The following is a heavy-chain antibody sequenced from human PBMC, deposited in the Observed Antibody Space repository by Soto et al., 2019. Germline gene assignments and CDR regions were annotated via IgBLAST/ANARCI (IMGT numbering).Heavy chain of an antibody. CDR2: ISGSGGST. J-gene: IGHJ6*02. Sequence: GGSLRLSCAASGFTFSSYAMSWVRQAPGKGLEWVSAISGSGGSTYYADSVKGRFTISRDNSKNTLYLQMNSLRAEDTVVYYCAKGSAQYYYDSSGYYYYYYGMDVWGQGTTVTVSS. CDR1: GFTFSSYA. CDR3: AKGSAQYYYDSSGYYYYYYGMDV. V-gene: IGHV3-23*01. D-gene: IGHD3-22*01.